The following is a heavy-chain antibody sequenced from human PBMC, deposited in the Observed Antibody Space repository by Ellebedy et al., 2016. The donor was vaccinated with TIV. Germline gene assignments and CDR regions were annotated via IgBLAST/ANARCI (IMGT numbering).Heavy chain of an antibody. CDR2: ISGHGGST. D-gene: IGHD4-17*01. V-gene: IGHV3-23*01. CDR3: AKNMRTVTTTIDY. CDR1: GFTFSSCA. Sequence: GESLKISCAASGFTFSSCAMSWVRQAPGKGLEWVSSISGHGGSTIYADSVKGRFTISRDNSKNTLYLQMNSLRAEDTAIYYCAKNMRTVTTTIDYWGQGTLVTVSS. J-gene: IGHJ4*02.